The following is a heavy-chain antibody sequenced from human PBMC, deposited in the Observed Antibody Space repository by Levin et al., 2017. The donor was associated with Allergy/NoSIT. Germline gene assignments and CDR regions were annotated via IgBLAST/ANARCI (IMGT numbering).Heavy chain of an antibody. V-gene: IGHV3-74*01. CDR2: VNSDGSTT. CDR3: ARGSSPGLYYFDY. Sequence: PGESLKISCAVSGFTFSSYWMHWVRQAPGKGLVWVSRVNSDGSTTNYADSVKGRFTISRDNAKNTLYLQMNSLRAEDTAVYYCARGSSPGLYYFDYWGQGTLVTVSS. D-gene: IGHD6-13*01. CDR1: GFTFSSYW. J-gene: IGHJ4*02.